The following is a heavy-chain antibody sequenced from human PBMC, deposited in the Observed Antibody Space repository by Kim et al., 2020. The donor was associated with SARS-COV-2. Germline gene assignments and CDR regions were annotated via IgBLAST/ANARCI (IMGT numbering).Heavy chain of an antibody. CDR1: GGSISSYY. D-gene: IGHD3-10*01. Sequence: SETLSLTCTVSGGSISSYYWSWIRQPPGKGLEWIGYIYYSGSTNYNPSLKSRVTISVDRSKNQFSLKLSSVTAADTAVYYCARDLYYYGWFDPWGQGTLVTVSS. V-gene: IGHV4-59*01. CDR2: IYYSGST. J-gene: IGHJ5*02. CDR3: ARDLYYYGWFDP.